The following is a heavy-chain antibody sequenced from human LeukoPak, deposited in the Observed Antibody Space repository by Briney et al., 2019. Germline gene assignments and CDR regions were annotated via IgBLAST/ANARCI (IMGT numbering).Heavy chain of an antibody. J-gene: IGHJ4*02. D-gene: IGHD4-23*01. V-gene: IGHV4-4*09. CDR1: GGSISSYY. CDR3: AGSYYGGNSGPFDY. Sequence: PSETLSLTYTVSGGSISSYYWSWIRQPPGKGLEWIGYIYTSGSTNYNPSLKSRVTISVDTSKNQFSLKLSSVTAADTAVYYCAGSYYGGNSGPFDYWGQGTLVTVSS. CDR2: IYTSGST.